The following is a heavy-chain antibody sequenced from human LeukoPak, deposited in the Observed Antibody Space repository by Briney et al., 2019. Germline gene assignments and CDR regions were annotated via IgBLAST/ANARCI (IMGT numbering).Heavy chain of an antibody. D-gene: IGHD3-10*01. V-gene: IGHV4-59*08. CDR2: IYYSGST. CDR3: ASGAYYYGSGSYPHMDV. J-gene: IGHJ6*03. Sequence: SETLSLTCTVSGGSISSYYWSWIRQPPGKGLEWIGYIYYSGSTNYNPSLKSRVTISVDTSKNQFSLKLSSVTAADTAVYYCASGAYYYGSGSYPHMDVWGKGTTVTVSS. CDR1: GGSISSYY.